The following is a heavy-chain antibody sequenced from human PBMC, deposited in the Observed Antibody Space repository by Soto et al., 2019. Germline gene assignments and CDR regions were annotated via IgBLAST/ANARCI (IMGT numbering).Heavy chain of an antibody. CDR3: AKDLYYYDFSLDDS. CDR1: GFTFSSYG. J-gene: IGHJ5*02. CDR2: ISYDGSIE. V-gene: IGHV3-30*18. Sequence: GGSLRLSCTASGFTFSSYGMHWVRQAPGKGLEWVAVISYDGSIENYADSVRGRFTISRDNSKNTVFLQMNSLRVEDTAVYYCAKDLYYYDFSLDDSWGQGTLVTVSS. D-gene: IGHD3-16*01.